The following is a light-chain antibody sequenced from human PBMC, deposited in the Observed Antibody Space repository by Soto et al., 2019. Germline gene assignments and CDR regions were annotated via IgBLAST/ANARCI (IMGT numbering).Light chain of an antibody. J-gene: IGKJ3*01. V-gene: IGKV3-11*01. Sequence: EIVLTQSPATLSLSPGERATLSCRASQSVGSYLAWYQQKPGQAPRLLIYDASKRATGIPARFSGSGSGTDFTLTISSLEPEDFALYYCQQLSHWPLTFGPGTKVDIK. CDR3: QQLSHWPLT. CDR1: QSVGSY. CDR2: DAS.